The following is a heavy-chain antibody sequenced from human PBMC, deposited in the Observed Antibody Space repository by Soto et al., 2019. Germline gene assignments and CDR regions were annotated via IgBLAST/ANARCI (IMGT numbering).Heavy chain of an antibody. D-gene: IGHD5-12*01. CDR3: AKGPLWLRQAYFEY. CDR2: ISGSGGST. Sequence: PGGSLRLSCAATGFTCSSYAMSWVRQAPGKGLEWVSAISGSGGSTYYADSVKGRFTISRDNSKNTLYLQMNSLRAEDTVVYYCAKGPLWLRQAYFEYWGLGTLVTVSS. J-gene: IGHJ4*02. V-gene: IGHV3-23*01. CDR1: GFTCSSYA.